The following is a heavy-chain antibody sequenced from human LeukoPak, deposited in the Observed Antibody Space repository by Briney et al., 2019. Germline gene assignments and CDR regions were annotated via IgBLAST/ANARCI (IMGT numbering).Heavy chain of an antibody. J-gene: IGHJ4*02. CDR1: GFTFSSYT. CDR2: ISSSGGST. V-gene: IGHV3-23*01. Sequence: PGGSLRLSCAASGFTFSSYTMSWVRQAPGKGLEWVSVISSSGGSTYYADSVKGRFTVSRDNSKNTLYLQMNSLRVEDTAVYSCARGYGVTYYFWGQGPGVTV. D-gene: IGHD2-8*01. CDR3: ARGYGVTYYF.